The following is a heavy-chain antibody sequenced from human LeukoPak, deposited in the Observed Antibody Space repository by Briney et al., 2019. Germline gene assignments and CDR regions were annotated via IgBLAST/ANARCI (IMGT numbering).Heavy chain of an antibody. CDR1: GFTVSSNY. Sequence: GGSLRLSCAASGFTVSSNYMSWVRQAPGKGLEWVSVIYSGGSTYYADSVKGRFTISRDNSKNTLYLQMNSLRAEDTAVYYCARGSQQLPLDYWGQGTLVTVPS. V-gene: IGHV3-53*01. CDR3: ARGSQQLPLDY. J-gene: IGHJ4*02. D-gene: IGHD6-13*01. CDR2: IYSGGST.